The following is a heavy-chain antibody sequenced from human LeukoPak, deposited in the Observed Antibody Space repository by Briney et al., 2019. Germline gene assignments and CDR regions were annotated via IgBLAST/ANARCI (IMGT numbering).Heavy chain of an antibody. D-gene: IGHD5-12*01. V-gene: IGHV4-4*07. CDR2: IYSSGSN. Sequence: SETLSLTCTVSGGSISGYFWTWLRQPAGKGLEWIGRIYSSGSNNYNPSLKSRVTMSLDTSKNHFSLNLTSVTAADTAVYYCAREPTSGREPTSGRPLDYWGQGTLVTVSS. CDR1: GGSISGYF. J-gene: IGHJ4*02. CDR3: AREPTSGREPTSGRPLDY.